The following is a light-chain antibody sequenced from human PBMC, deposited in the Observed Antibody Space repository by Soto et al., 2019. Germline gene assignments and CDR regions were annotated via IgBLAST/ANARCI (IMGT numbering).Light chain of an antibody. V-gene: IGLV2-14*03. J-gene: IGLJ2*01. CDR1: GNDVGGYNF. CDR3: SSYTTGSTYL. Sequence: QSALTQPASVSGSHGQSITISCTGTGNDVGGYNFVSCFQHHPGKAPKLIIFDVSSRPSGVSDRFSGSKSGNTASLTISGLQAEDEADYSCSSYTTGSTYLYGGGTKLTVL. CDR2: DVS.